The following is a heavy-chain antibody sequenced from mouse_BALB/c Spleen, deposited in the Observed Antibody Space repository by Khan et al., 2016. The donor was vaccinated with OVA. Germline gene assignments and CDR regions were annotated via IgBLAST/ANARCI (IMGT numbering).Heavy chain of an antibody. J-gene: IGHJ3*01. Sequence: VQLQQSGPELVKPGASVKMSCKASGYTFTSYVMYWVSQKPGQGLEWIGYINPYNDDTKYNEKFKGKATLTSDKSYSPAYLNLSSLTSADSAVDYGTRGGYAAFAYWGQGTLVTVSA. CDR3: TRGGYAAFAY. CDR2: INPYNDDT. CDR1: GYTFTSYV. D-gene: IGHD2-2*01. V-gene: IGHV1S136*01.